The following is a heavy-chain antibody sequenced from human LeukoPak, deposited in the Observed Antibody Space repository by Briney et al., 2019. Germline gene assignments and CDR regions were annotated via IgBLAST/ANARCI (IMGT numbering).Heavy chain of an antibody. J-gene: IGHJ3*02. D-gene: IGHD3-22*01. CDR2: IYSSGRT. CDR3: ARFNHYEVDI. Sequence: SETLSLTCSVSGGSITTYYWSWIRQPAGKGLERIGRIYSSGRTNYNPSLKNRVTMSVDTSKNQFSLKLRSVTAADTAVYYCARFNHYEVDIWGQGTMVTVSS. CDR1: GGSITTYY. V-gene: IGHV4-4*07.